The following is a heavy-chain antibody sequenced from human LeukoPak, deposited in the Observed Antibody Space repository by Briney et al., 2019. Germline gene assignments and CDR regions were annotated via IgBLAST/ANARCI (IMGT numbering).Heavy chain of an antibody. V-gene: IGHV4-4*07. CDR2: IYTSGST. Sequence: SETVSLTCTVSGGSISSYYWSWIRQPAGKGLEWIGRIYTSGSTNYNPSLKSRVTISVDTSKNQFSLKLSSVTAADTAVYYCARVVYSGYDFRGAMDVWGKGTTVTVSS. D-gene: IGHD5-12*01. J-gene: IGHJ6*03. CDR1: GGSISSYY. CDR3: ARVVYSGYDFRGAMDV.